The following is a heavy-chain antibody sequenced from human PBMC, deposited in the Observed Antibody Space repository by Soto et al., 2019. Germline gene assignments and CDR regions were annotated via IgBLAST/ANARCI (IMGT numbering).Heavy chain of an antibody. CDR1: GGTFSSYT. J-gene: IGHJ4*02. CDR2: IIPILGIA. V-gene: IGHV1-69*08. CDR3: ARDGLSNDYGDYGFDY. D-gene: IGHD4-17*01. Sequence: QVQLVQSGAEVKKPGSSVKVSCKASGGTFSSYTISWVRHAPGQGLEWMGRIIPILGIANYAQKFQGRVTITADKSTSTAYMELSSLRSEDTAVYYCARDGLSNDYGDYGFDYWGQGTLVTVSS.